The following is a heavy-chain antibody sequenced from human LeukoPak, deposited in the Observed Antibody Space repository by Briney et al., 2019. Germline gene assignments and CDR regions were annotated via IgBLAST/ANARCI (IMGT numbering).Heavy chain of an antibody. Sequence: AGGSLRLSCAASGFIVSSNYMSWVRQAPRKGLEWVSVIYSGGSTYYADSVQDRFTISRHNSKNTLYLQMNSLRADDTAVYYCVRAYFYGSGSPEYFDYWGQGTLVTVSS. CDR1: GFIVSSNY. CDR2: IYSGGST. CDR3: VRAYFYGSGSPEYFDY. V-gene: IGHV3-53*04. J-gene: IGHJ4*02. D-gene: IGHD3-10*01.